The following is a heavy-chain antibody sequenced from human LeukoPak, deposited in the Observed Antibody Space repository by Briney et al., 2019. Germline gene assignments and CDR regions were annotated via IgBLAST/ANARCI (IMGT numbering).Heavy chain of an antibody. J-gene: IGHJ4*02. Sequence: GGSLRLSCAASGFTFSSYSMNWVRQAPGKGLEWVAVISYDGSNKYYADSVKGRFTISRDNSKNTLYLQMNSLRAEDTAVYYCAKEGFMTTPDYWGQGTLVTVSS. CDR1: GFTFSSYS. V-gene: IGHV3-30*18. D-gene: IGHD4-17*01. CDR3: AKEGFMTTPDY. CDR2: ISYDGSNK.